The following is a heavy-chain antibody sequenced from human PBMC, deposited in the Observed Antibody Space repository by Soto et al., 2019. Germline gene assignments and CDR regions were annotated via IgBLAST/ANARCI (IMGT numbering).Heavy chain of an antibody. V-gene: IGHV5-51*01. CDR1: GYSFTGYW. J-gene: IGHJ4*02. CDR2: IYLGDSAT. CDR3: ASSGYRSRIDY. Sequence: GESLKISCKGSGYSFTGYWIAWVRQMPGKGLEWMGIIYLGDSATRYSPSFQGQVTISADKSISTAFLQWSSLKASDTAMYYCASSGYRSRIDYWGQGTLVTVSS. D-gene: IGHD6-19*01.